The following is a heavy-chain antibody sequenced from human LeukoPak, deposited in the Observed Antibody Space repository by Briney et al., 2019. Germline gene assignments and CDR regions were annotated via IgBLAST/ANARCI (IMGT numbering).Heavy chain of an antibody. V-gene: IGHV4-59*01. D-gene: IGHD6-19*01. CDR2: IYYSGST. CDR3: ARDYSSGWTLPYYYYGMDV. CDR1: GGSFSGYY. Sequence: PSETLSLTCAVYGGSFSGYYWSWIRQPPGKGLEWIGYIYYSGSTNYNPSLKSRVTISVDTSKNQFSLKLSSVTAADTAVYYCARDYSSGWTLPYYYYGMDVWGQGTTVTVSS. J-gene: IGHJ6*02.